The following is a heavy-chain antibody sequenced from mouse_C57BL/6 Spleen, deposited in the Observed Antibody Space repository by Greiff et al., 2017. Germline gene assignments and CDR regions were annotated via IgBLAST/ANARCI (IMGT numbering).Heavy chain of an antibody. D-gene: IGHD2-3*01. Sequence: EVQGVESGGGLVQPKGSLKLSCAASGFTFNTYAMHWVRQAPGKGLEWVARIRSKSSNYATYYADSVKDRFTISRDDSQSMLYLQMNNLKTEDTAMYYCVRDWDDGYLRYFDVWGTGTTVTVSS. CDR1: GFTFNTYA. CDR2: IRSKSSNYAT. CDR3: VRDWDDGYLRYFDV. J-gene: IGHJ1*03. V-gene: IGHV10-3*01.